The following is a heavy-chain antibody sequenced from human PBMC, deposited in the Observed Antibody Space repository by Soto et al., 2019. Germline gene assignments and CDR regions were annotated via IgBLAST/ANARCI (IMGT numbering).Heavy chain of an antibody. V-gene: IGHV3-9*01. CDR3: AKDKGSVPPAPYYYYYMDV. D-gene: IGHD2-2*01. J-gene: IGHJ6*03. CDR2: ISWNSGSI. Sequence: EVQLVESGGGLVQPGSSLRLSCAASGFTFDDYAMHWVRQAPGKGLEWVSGISWNSGSIGYADSVKGRFTISRDNAKNSLYLQMNSLRAEDTALYYCAKDKGSVPPAPYYYYYMDVWGKGTTVTVSS. CDR1: GFTFDDYA.